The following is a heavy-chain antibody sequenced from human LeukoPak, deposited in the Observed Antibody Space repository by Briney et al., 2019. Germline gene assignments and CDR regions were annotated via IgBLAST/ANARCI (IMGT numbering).Heavy chain of an antibody. V-gene: IGHV5-51*01. CDR2: IYPGDSDT. CDR3: AKLGAYSSSWYGFFDY. CDR1: GYSFISYW. J-gene: IGHJ4*02. Sequence: GESLKISCKGSGYSFISYWIGWVRQMPGKGLEWMGIIYPGDSDTRYSPSFQGQVTISADKSISTAYLQWSSLKASDTAMYYCAKLGAYSSSWYGFFDYWGQGTLVAVSS. D-gene: IGHD6-13*01.